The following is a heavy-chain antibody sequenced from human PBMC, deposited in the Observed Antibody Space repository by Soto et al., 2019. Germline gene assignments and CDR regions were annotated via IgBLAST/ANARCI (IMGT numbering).Heavy chain of an antibody. CDR1: GGTFSSYA. CDR2: IIPIFGTA. J-gene: IGHJ4*02. V-gene: IGHV1-69*13. CDR3: ARGLGYIYGTKFDY. Sequence: SVKVSCKASGGTFSSYAISWVRQAPGQGLEWMGGIIPIFGTANYAQKFQGRVTITADESTSTAYMELSSLRSEDTAVYYCARGLGYIYGTKFDYWGQGTLVTVSS. D-gene: IGHD5-18*01.